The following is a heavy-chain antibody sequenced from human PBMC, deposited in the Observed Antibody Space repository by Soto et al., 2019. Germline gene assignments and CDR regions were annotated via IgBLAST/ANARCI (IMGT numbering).Heavy chain of an antibody. Sequence: QVQLVQSGAEVRKPGSSVKVSCKAPGGTFSTYLISWVRQAPGQGLEWMGRIIPIPDITNYAQKFQGRVTITADRSTSTAYMELTSLKSEDTAVYYCARDRITTRGDAFDLWGQGTVVTVSS. CDR1: GGTFSTYL. J-gene: IGHJ3*01. CDR2: IIPIPDIT. CDR3: ARDRITTRGDAFDL. D-gene: IGHD3-3*01. V-gene: IGHV1-69*04.